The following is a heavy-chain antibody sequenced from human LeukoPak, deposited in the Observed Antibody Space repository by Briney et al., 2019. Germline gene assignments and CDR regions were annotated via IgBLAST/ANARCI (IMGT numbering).Heavy chain of an antibody. D-gene: IGHD5-24*01. CDR3: AREGWLQYSRVAAFDI. CDR1: GFTFSSYG. V-gene: IGHV3-30*03. CDR2: ISYDGSNK. Sequence: GGPLRLSCAASGFTFSSYGMHWVRQAPGKGLEWVAVISYDGSNKYYADSVKGRFTISRDNSKNTLYLQMNSLRAEDTAVYYCAREGWLQYSRVAAFDIWGQGTMVTVSS. J-gene: IGHJ3*02.